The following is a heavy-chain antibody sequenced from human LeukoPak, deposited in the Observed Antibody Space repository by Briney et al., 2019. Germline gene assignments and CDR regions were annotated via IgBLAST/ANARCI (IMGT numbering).Heavy chain of an antibody. J-gene: IGHJ6*02. Sequence: GGSLRLSCAASGFTFSSYGMHWVRQAPGKGLEWVAVISYDGSNKYYADSVKGRFTISRDNSKNTLYLQMNSLRAEDTAVYYCAKDLVQPSYYYYYYGMDVWGQGTTVTVSS. D-gene: IGHD6-13*01. V-gene: IGHV3-30*18. CDR2: ISYDGSNK. CDR3: AKDLVQPSYYYYYYGMDV. CDR1: GFTFSSYG.